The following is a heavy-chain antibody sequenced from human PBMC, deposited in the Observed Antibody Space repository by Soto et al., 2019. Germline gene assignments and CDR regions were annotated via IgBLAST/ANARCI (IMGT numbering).Heavy chain of an antibody. CDR1: GGSISSYY. CDR2: IYYSGST. D-gene: IGHD3-22*01. V-gene: IGHV4-59*01. J-gene: IGHJ3*02. Sequence: PSETLSLTCTVSGGSISSYYWSWIRQPPGKGLEWIGYIYYSGSTNYNPSLKSRVTISVDTTKNQFSLKLSSVTAADTAVYYCARFLISGYYLYDAFDIWGQGTMVTGSS. CDR3: ARFLISGYYLYDAFDI.